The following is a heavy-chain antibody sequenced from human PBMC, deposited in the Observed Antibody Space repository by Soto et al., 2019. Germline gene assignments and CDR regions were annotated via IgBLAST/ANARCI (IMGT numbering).Heavy chain of an antibody. J-gene: IGHJ6*02. V-gene: IGHV3-73*01. Sequence: XGSLRLSCAASGFTFSGSAMHWVRQASGKGLDWVGLIRSKANSYATAYAASVKGRFTISRDDSKNTAYLQMNSLKTEDTAVYYCTGNYDFWSGADYYYYGMDVWGQGTTVTVSS. CDR3: TGNYDFWSGADYYYYGMDV. CDR1: GFTFSGSA. D-gene: IGHD3-3*01. CDR2: IRSKANSYAT.